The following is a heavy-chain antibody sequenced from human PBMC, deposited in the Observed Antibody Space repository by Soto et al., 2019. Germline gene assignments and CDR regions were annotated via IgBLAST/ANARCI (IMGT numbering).Heavy chain of an antibody. D-gene: IGHD6-19*01. J-gene: IGHJ3*02. CDR3: ARDPLRWQCLANCGAVDI. CDR2: IWYDGSNK. CDR1: GFTFSSYG. Sequence: QVQLVESGGGVVQPGRSLRLSCAASGFTFSSYGMHWVRQAPGKGLEWVAVIWYDGSNKYYADSVKGRFSLSRDNSKNTLYLQMNSLRAEDTAVYYCARDPLRWQCLANCGAVDIWGQGTMVTFSS. V-gene: IGHV3-33*01.